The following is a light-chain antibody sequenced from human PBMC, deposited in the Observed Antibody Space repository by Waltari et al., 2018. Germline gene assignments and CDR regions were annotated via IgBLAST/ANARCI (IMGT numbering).Light chain of an antibody. Sequence: SYVLTQPPSLSVAPGQTAKIPCGGHIIGSRSVHWYQQEPGQAPILLVYDDSDRPSGTPYRFSGSNSGNTATLTISSVEAGDEAAYYCQGWDSTSDVVFGGGTKLTVL. CDR3: QGWDSTSDVV. CDR2: DDS. CDR1: IIGSRS. V-gene: IGLV3-21*02. J-gene: IGLJ3*02.